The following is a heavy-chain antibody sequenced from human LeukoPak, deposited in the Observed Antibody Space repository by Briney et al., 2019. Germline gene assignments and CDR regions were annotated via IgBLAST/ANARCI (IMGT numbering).Heavy chain of an antibody. CDR2: ISSSSSYI. CDR3: ARGPHQVVVVVAEALDY. D-gene: IGHD2-15*01. J-gene: IGHJ4*02. V-gene: IGHV3-21*01. CDR1: GFTFSSYS. Sequence: GGSLRLSCAASGFTFSSYSINWVRQAPGKGLEWVSSISSSSSYIYYADSVKGRFTISRDNAKNSLYLQMNSLRAEDTAVYYCARGPHQVVVVVAEALDYWGQGTLVTVSS.